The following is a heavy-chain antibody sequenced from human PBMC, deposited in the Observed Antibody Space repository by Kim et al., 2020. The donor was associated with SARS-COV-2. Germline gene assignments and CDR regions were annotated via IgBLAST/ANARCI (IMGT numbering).Heavy chain of an antibody. D-gene: IGHD4-17*01. Sequence: DAVKGRFTISRDNSKNTLYLQMNSLRAEDTAVYYCAREGGDYRRSGAFDIWGQGTMVTVSS. CDR3: AREGGDYRRSGAFDI. V-gene: IGHV3-30*07. J-gene: IGHJ3*02.